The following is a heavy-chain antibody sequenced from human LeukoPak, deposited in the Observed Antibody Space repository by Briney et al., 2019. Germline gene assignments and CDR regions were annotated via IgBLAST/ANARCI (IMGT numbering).Heavy chain of an antibody. D-gene: IGHD5-18*01. CDR2: IYYSGST. J-gene: IGHJ4*02. CDR1: GGSISSGDYY. CDR3: ARLGYSYGPFDY. Sequence: PSQTLSLTCTVSGGSISSGDYYWTWIRQPPGMGLEWIGYIYYSGSTYYNPSLKSRLTISVDTSKNQFSLKLSSVTAADTAVYYCARLGYSYGPFDYWGQGTLVTVSS. V-gene: IGHV4-30-4*01.